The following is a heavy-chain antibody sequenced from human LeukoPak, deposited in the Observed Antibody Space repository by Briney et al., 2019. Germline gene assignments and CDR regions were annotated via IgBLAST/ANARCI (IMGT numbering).Heavy chain of an antibody. CDR2: ISSSGNTI. V-gene: IGHV3-48*03. J-gene: IGHJ3*02. Sequence: GGSLRLSCAASEFTFTSYELNWVRQAPGKGLEWVSYISSSGNTISYADSVKGRFTISRDNAKNSLYLQVISLRAEDTAVYYCARGPSIAARYDAFDIWGQGTMDTVSS. CDR1: EFTFTSYE. D-gene: IGHD6-6*01. CDR3: ARGPSIAARYDAFDI.